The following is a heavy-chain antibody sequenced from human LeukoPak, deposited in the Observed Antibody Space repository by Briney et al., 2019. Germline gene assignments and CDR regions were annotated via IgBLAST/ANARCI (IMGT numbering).Heavy chain of an antibody. V-gene: IGHV4-59*12. Sequence: PSETLSLTCTVSGGSISSYYWSWIRQPPGKGLEWIRYIYYSGSTNYNPSLKSRVTISVDTSKYQFSLKLTSVTAADAAVYYCASSVGSTDYWGQGTLVTVSS. CDR1: GGSISSYY. D-gene: IGHD1-26*01. J-gene: IGHJ4*02. CDR3: ASSVGSTDY. CDR2: IYYSGST.